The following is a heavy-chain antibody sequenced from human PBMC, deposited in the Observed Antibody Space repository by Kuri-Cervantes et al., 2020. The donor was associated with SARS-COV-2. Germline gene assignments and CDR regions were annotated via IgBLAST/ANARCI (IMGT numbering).Heavy chain of an antibody. V-gene: IGHV3-48*01. CDR1: GFTSGSYS. CDR3: ARDDPWESVTMIVIDRGRPGAFDI. J-gene: IGHJ3*02. CDR2: ISSSSSTI. D-gene: IGHD3-22*01. Sequence: GGSLRLSWEPPGFTSGSYSMNWVRQAPGKGLEWVSYISSSSSTIYYADSVKGRFTISRDNAKNSLYLQMNSLRAEDTAVYYCARDDPWESVTMIVIDRGRPGAFDIWGQGTMVTVSS.